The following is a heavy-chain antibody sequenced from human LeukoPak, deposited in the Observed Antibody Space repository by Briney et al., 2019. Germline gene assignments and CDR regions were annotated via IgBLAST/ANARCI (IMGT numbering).Heavy chain of an antibody. CDR1: GGTFSSYA. J-gene: IGHJ4*02. D-gene: IGHD2-2*01. CDR2: IIPILGIA. V-gene: IGHV1-69*04. CDR3: AVWDIVVVPAAQFLDY. Sequence: GASVKVSCKASGGTFSSYAISWVRQAPGQGLEWMGRIIPILGIANYAQKFQGRVTITADKSTSTAYMELSSLRSEDTAAYYCAVWDIVVVPAAQFLDYWGQGTLVTVSS.